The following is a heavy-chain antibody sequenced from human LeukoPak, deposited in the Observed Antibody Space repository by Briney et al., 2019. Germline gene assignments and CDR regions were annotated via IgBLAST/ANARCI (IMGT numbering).Heavy chain of an antibody. CDR1: VGTSRSNE. J-gene: IGHJ4*02. D-gene: IGHD3-3*01. V-gene: IGHV3-48*03. CDR3: ARDWDRVVHFDY. CDR2: ISSSGSTI. Sequence: GGSLRRSSAASVGTSRSNEMNWVRQAPGKGQERVSYISSSGSTIYNADSVKGRFTISRDNAKNSLYLQMNSLRAEDTAVYYCARDWDRVVHFDYWGQGTLVTVSS.